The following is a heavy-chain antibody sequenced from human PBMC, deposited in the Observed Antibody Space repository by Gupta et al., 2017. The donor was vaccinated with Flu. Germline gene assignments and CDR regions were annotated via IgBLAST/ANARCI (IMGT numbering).Heavy chain of an antibody. CDR3: ARNAGTTEMDYFDF. D-gene: IGHD4-17*01. Sequence: IRQSPSRGLKWLGRTYYRSKWSKWYNDYAVSVRSRITINPDTSTNQFSLQLNSVTPEDSAVYYCARNAGTTEMDYFDFWGQGTLVTVSS. J-gene: IGHJ4*02. CDR2: TYYRSKWSKWYN. V-gene: IGHV6-1*01.